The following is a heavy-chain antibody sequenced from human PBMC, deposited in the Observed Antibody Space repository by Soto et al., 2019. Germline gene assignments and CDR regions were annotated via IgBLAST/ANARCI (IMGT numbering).Heavy chain of an antibody. CDR2: INHSGST. J-gene: IGHJ5*02. CDR3: ARGRYSSSWYLNWFDP. CDR1: GGSFSGYY. Sequence: SETLSLTCAVYGGSFSGYYWSWIRQPPGKGLEWIGEINHSGSTNYNPSLRSRVTISVDTSKNQFSLKLSSVTAADTAVYYCARGRYSSSWYLNWFDPWGQGTLVTVSS. D-gene: IGHD6-13*01. V-gene: IGHV4-34*01.